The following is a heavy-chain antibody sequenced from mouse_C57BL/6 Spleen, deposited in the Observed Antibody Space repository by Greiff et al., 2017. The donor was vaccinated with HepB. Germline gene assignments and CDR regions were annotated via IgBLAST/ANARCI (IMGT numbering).Heavy chain of an antibody. D-gene: IGHD2-4*01. CDR2: INPYNGDT. CDR3: ARGRNDYDADV. V-gene: IGHV1-20*01. CDR1: GYSFTGYF. Sequence: EVQLQQCGPELVKPGDSVKISCKASGYSFTGYFMNWVMQSHGKSLEWIGRINPYNGDTFYNQKFKGKATLTVDKSSSTAHMELRSLTSEDSAVYYCARGRNDYDADVWGQGTSVTVSS. J-gene: IGHJ4*01.